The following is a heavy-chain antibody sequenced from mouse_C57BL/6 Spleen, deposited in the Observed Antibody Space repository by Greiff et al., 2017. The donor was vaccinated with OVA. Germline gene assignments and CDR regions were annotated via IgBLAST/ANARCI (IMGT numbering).Heavy chain of an antibody. D-gene: IGHD2-5*01. CDR1: GYTFTDYE. CDR3: ARKGYYSNYVWFAY. V-gene: IGHV1-15*01. Sequence: QVQLQQSGAELVRPGASVTLSCKASGYTFTDYEMHWVKQTPVHGLEWIGAIDPETGGTAYNQKFKGKAILTADKSSSTAYMELRSLTSEDSAVYYCARKGYYSNYVWFAYWGQGTLVTVSA. CDR2: IDPETGGT. J-gene: IGHJ3*01.